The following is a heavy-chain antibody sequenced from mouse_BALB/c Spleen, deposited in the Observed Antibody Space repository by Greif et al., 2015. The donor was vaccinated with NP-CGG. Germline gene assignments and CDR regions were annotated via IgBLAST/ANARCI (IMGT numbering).Heavy chain of an antibody. Sequence: VTLKECGPELVKPGASVKISCKSSGYSFTGYFMNWVMQSHGKSLEWIGRINPYNGDTFYNQKFKGKATLTVDKSSSTAHMELRSLASEDSAVYYCAREGYYAMDYWGQGTSVTVSS. V-gene: IGHV1-20*02. CDR2: INPYNGDT. CDR1: GYSFTGYF. CDR3: AREGYYAMDY. J-gene: IGHJ4*01.